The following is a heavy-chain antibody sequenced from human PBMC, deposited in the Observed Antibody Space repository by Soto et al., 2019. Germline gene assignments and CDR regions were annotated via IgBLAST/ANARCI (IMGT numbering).Heavy chain of an antibody. J-gene: IGHJ4*02. Sequence: QVHLVQSGAEVKKPGSSVKVSCKAIGGTFSSYAFSWVRQAPGQGLEWMGGIMPFFGSGNYAQKFQGRVNITADESTSSVYLELSSLRSEDTAVYYCARDKGGHYSHFVYWGQGTLVTVSS. V-gene: IGHV1-69*01. CDR2: IMPFFGSG. CDR1: GGTFSSYA. CDR3: ARDKGGHYSHFVY. D-gene: IGHD3-10*01.